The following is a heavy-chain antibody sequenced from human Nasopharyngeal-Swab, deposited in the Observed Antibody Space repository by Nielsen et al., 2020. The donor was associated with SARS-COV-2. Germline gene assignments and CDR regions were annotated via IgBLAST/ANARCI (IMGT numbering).Heavy chain of an antibody. V-gene: IGHV3-7*04. D-gene: IGHD6-13*01. CDR3: ARDGQQQLGDWYYYVDV. CDR2: IKHDGSEK. CDR1: EFNLGSYW. J-gene: IGHJ6*03. Sequence: GGSLRLSCTASEFNLGSYWMSWVRQAPGKGLEWVAHIKHDGSEKYYVDSVEGRFTISRDDAKNSLYLQMNSLRAEDTAVYYCARDGQQQLGDWYYYVDVWGNGTTVTVSS.